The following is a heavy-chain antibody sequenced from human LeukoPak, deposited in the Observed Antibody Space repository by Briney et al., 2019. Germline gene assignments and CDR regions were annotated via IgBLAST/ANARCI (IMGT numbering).Heavy chain of an antibody. CDR1: GFTFDDYG. CDR2: ISGSGGST. D-gene: IGHD2-21*02. V-gene: IGHV3-23*01. J-gene: IGHJ5*02. CDR3: AKDPYCGGDCGGYNWFDP. Sequence: RPGGSLRLSCAASGFTFDDYGMSWVRPAPGKGLEWVSAISGSGGSTYYADSVKGRFTISRDNSKNTLYLQMNSLRAEDTAVYYCAKDPYCGGDCGGYNWFDPWGQGTLVTVSS.